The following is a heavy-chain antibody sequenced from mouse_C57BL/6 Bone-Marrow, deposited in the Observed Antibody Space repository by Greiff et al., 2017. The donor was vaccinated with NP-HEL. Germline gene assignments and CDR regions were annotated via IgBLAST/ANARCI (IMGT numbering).Heavy chain of an antibody. Sequence: VQLQESGPELVRPGVSVKISCKGSGYTFTDYAMHWVKQSHAKSLEWIGVISTYYGDASYNQKFKDKATMTVDKSSSKAYMKLARRTSEDSAVYYCARDPFAVVADCFDYWGQGTTLTVSS. CDR3: ARDPFAVVADCFDY. J-gene: IGHJ2*01. D-gene: IGHD1-1*01. V-gene: IGHV1-67*01. CDR2: ISTYYGDA. CDR1: GYTFTDYA.